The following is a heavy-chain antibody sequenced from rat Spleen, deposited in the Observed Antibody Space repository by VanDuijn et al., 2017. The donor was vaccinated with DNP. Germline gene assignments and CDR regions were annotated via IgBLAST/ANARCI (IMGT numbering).Heavy chain of an antibody. Sequence: EVQLMESGGDLVQPGRSLKLSCVASGFTFSNHWVTWIRQVPGKGLEWVASITANGGSTYYPDSVKGRFTISRDNAKDTLYLQMNSLKSEDTATYYCARRFYGYTWGQGVMVTVSS. V-gene: IGHV5-31*01. CDR3: ARRFYGYT. CDR1: GFTFSNHW. D-gene: IGHD1-6*01. CDR2: ITANGGST. J-gene: IGHJ2*01.